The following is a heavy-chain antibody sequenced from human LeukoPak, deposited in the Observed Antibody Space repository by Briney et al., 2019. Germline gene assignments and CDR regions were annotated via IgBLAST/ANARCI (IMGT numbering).Heavy chain of an antibody. D-gene: IGHD3-9*01. CDR1: GFTVSSNY. Sequence: GGSLRFSCAASGFTVSSNYMSWVRQAPGKGLEWVSVIYSGGSTYYADSVKGRFTISRHNSKNTLYLQMNSLRAEDTAVYYCATLPFDYDMSTGYDGMDVWGQGTTVTVSS. CDR3: ATLPFDYDMSTGYDGMDV. CDR2: IYSGGST. J-gene: IGHJ6*02. V-gene: IGHV3-53*04.